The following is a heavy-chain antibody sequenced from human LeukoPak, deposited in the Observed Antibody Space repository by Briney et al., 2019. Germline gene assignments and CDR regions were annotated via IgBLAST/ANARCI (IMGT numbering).Heavy chain of an antibody. V-gene: IGHV3-48*04. J-gene: IGHJ6*02. CDR2: NRSSSSTK. CDR1: GFTFSTYS. D-gene: IGHD3-16*01. CDR3: ARLGSHGYYYDGMDV. Sequence: GGSLRLSCAASGFTFSTYSMNWVRQAPGKGLEWLSYNRSSSSTKYYADSVKGRFTISRDNAKNSLYLQMNSLRAEDTAVYYCARLGSHGYYYDGMDVWGQGTSVTVSS.